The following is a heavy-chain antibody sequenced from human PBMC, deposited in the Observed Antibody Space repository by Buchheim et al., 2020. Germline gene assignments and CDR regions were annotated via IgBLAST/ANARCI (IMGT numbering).Heavy chain of an antibody. CDR3: AREGGDYLFDY. CDR2: VYYSGST. D-gene: IGHD4-17*01. CDR1: GGSVTSGTYY. Sequence: QVQLQESGPGLVKPSETLSLTCSVSGGSVTSGTYYWSWIRQPPGKGLEWIGYVYYSGSTNYNPSLKRRVTISVDTSKNPFSLNLNSVTAADTAVYYCAREGGDYLFDYWGQGTL. J-gene: IGHJ4*02. V-gene: IGHV4-61*01.